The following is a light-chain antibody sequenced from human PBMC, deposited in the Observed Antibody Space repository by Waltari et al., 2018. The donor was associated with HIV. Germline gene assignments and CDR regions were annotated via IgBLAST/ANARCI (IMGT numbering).Light chain of an antibody. CDR3: MQALETPGT. J-gene: IGKJ2*01. CDR1: QSLLHTNRYTY. V-gene: IGKV2-28*01. Sequence: DILMTQSPVSLSVTPGEPATISCKSSQSLLHTNRYTYLDWYLQKPGQSPQLLIDLVSYRAAGVSDRFSGSGSGTDFTLKISRVEADDVGVYYCMQALETPGTFGQGTRLDI. CDR2: LVS.